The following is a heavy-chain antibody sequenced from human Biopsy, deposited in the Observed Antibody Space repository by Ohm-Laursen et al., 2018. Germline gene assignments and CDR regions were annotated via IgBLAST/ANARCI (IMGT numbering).Heavy chain of an antibody. CDR1: GFTFSSFS. CDR2: INEVSSHI. CDR3: ARGSSGTARAGGMDV. Sequence: GSLRLSCSASGFTFSSFSMNWVRQAPGKGLAWISYINEVSSHIYDADSVKGRITVARDNAKNSLYLQLNSLRAEDTAVYYCARGSSGTARAGGMDVWGQGTTVTVSS. V-gene: IGHV3-21*01. D-gene: IGHD6-6*01. J-gene: IGHJ6*02.